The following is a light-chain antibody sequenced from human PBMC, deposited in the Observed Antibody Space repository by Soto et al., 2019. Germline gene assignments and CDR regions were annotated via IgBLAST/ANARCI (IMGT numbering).Light chain of an antibody. CDR1: QSVGSS. CDR2: GAS. V-gene: IGKV3D-15*01. CDR3: QQYNNWPFS. J-gene: IGKJ5*01. Sequence: EIVITQSPSTLSVSPGERATLSCRTSQSVGSSFLAWYQQKPGHSPRLLIYGASNRATGIPDRFSGSGSETDFTLTISGLQSEDSAVYFCQQYNNWPFSFGQRTRLEIK.